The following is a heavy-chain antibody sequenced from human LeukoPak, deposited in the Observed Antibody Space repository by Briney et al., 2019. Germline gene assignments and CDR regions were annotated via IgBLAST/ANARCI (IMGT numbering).Heavy chain of an antibody. V-gene: IGHV4-39*07. J-gene: IGHJ5*02. CDR2: IYYAGYT. CDR3: ARNSYGHLIWFDP. Sequence: SETLSLTCTVSGGSISSYYWSWIRQPPGKGLEWIGSIYYAGYTYYNPYLKSRVTISLDTSNNQFSLWLTSVTAADTAMYYCARNSYGHLIWFDPWGQGTLVTVSS. D-gene: IGHD3-16*01. CDR1: GGSISSYY.